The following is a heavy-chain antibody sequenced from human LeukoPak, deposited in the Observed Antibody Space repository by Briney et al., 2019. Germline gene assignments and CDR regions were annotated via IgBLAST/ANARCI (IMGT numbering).Heavy chain of an antibody. CDR1: GFTFDDYG. V-gene: IGHV3-20*04. D-gene: IGHD3-10*01. CDR3: ARGRRGSGSYWGREFDY. CDR2: INWNGSGA. Sequence: GGSLRLSCAASGFTFDDYGMSWVRQVPGKGLEWVSGINWNGSGAGYADSVKGRFTISRDNAKNSLYLQMNSLRAEDTAVYYCARGRRGSGSYWGREFDYWGQGTLVTVSS. J-gene: IGHJ4*02.